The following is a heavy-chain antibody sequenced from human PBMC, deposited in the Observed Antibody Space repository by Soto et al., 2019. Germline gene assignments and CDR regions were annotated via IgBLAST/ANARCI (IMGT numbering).Heavy chain of an antibody. J-gene: IGHJ6*02. CDR2: IYYSGST. D-gene: IGHD5-18*01. CDR1: GGSISSSSYY. CDR3: ARVAGQLWLQIGYYYYGMDV. V-gene: IGHV4-39*01. Sequence: SETLSLTCTVSGGSISSSSYYWGWIRQPPGKGLEWIGSIYYSGSTYYNPSLKSRVTISVDTSKNQFSLKLSSVTAADTAVYYCARVAGQLWLQIGYYYYGMDVWGQGTTVTVSS.